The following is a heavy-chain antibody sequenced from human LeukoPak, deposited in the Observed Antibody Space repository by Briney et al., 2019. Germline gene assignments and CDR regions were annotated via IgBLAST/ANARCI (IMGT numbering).Heavy chain of an antibody. CDR1: GYTFTSYY. J-gene: IGHJ4*02. CDR3: ARVVGNGYSNYVVSAPIYDY. D-gene: IGHD4-11*01. CDR2: INPNSGGT. Sequence: GASVKVSCKASGYTFTSYYMHWVRQAPGQGLGWMGRINPNSGGTNYAQKFQGRVTMTRDTSISTAYMELSRLRSDDTAVYYCARVVGNGYSNYVVSAPIYDYWGQGTLVTVSS. V-gene: IGHV1-2*06.